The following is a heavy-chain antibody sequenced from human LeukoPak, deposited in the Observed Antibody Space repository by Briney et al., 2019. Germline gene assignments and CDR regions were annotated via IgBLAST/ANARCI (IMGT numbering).Heavy chain of an antibody. Sequence: PGGSLRLSCAASGFTFSSYGMHWVRQAPGKGLEWVAFIRYDGSNKYYADSVKGRFTISRDNSKNTLYLQMNSLRAEDTAVYYCARGTEGYSSSWYTLDYWGQGTLVTVSS. V-gene: IGHV3-30*02. CDR2: IRYDGSNK. CDR3: ARGTEGYSSSWYTLDY. J-gene: IGHJ4*02. CDR1: GFTFSSYG. D-gene: IGHD6-13*01.